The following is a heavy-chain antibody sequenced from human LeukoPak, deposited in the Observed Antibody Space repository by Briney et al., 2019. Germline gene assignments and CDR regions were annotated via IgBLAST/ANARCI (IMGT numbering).Heavy chain of an antibody. CDR2: IYYSGST. D-gene: IGHD1-26*01. J-gene: IGHJ4*02. V-gene: IGHV4-39*01. CDR3: ARQVGTTENDY. Sequence: SETLSLTCTVSGGSISSSSYYWGWIRQPPGKGLEWIGSIYYSGSTYYNPSLKSRVTVSVDTSKNQFSLKLSSVTAADTALYFCARQVGTTENDYWGQGTLVTVSS. CDR1: GGSISSSSYY.